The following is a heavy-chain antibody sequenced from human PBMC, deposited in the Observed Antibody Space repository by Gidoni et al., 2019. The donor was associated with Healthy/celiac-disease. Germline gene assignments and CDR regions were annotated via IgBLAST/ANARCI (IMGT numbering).Heavy chain of an antibody. V-gene: IGHV1-69*02. CDR1: GGPFSSYT. CDR3: ARGYSSGWYESYFDY. CDR2: IMPILGIA. J-gene: IGHJ4*02. Sequence: QVQLVQSGAEVKKSGSSVKVSGTASGGPFSSYTISWVRRAPGQGLGWMGRIMPILGIANYAQQFQGRVTITADKSTSTAYMELSSLRSEDTAVYYCARGYSSGWYESYFDYWGQGTLVTVSS. D-gene: IGHD6-19*01.